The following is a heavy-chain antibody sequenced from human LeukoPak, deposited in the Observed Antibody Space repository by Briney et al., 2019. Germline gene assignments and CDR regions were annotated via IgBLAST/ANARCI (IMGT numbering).Heavy chain of an antibody. Sequence: GESLKISCKGSGYSFTSYWIGWVRQMPGKGLEWMGIIYPGDSDTRYSPSFQGQVTISADKSISTAYLQWSSLKASDTAMYYCARHKGRPNYYGSGSYKTNYFDYWGQGTLVTVFS. V-gene: IGHV5-51*01. D-gene: IGHD3-10*01. CDR1: GYSFTSYW. CDR2: IYPGDSDT. CDR3: ARHKGRPNYYGSGSYKTNYFDY. J-gene: IGHJ4*02.